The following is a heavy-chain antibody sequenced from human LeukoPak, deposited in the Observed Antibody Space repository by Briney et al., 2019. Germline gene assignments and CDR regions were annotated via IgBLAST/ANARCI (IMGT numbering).Heavy chain of an antibody. D-gene: IGHD1-26*01. CDR1: GYTFSGYY. V-gene: IGHV1-2*02. J-gene: IGHJ4*02. Sequence: ASVKVSCKASGYTFSGYYMHWVRQAPGQGLEWMEWLSPKSGATKYAQKFQGRVTLTRDLSLNTAYMELSSLTSDDTAVYYCARDTYGGSYFPLPYWGQGALVTVSS. CDR2: LSPKSGAT. CDR3: ARDTYGGSYFPLPY.